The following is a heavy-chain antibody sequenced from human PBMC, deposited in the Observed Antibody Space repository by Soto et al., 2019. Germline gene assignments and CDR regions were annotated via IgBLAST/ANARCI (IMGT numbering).Heavy chain of an antibody. CDR2: ISYDGSNK. CDR1: GFTSSSYG. Sequence: GGSLRLSCAASGFTSSSYGMHWVRQAPGKGLEWVAVISYDGSNKYYADSVKGRFTISRDNSKNTLYLQMNSLRAEDTAVYYCAKEEVCSSTSGYSVYYYYYGMDVWGPGTTVTLSS. J-gene: IGHJ6*02. CDR3: AKEEVCSSTSGYSVYYYYYGMDV. D-gene: IGHD2-2*01. V-gene: IGHV3-30*18.